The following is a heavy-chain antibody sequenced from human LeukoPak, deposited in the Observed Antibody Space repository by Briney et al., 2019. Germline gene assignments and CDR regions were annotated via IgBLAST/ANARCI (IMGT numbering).Heavy chain of an antibody. CDR3: ARDRHSGCDWERGHYYYGMDV. V-gene: IGHV4-39*02. D-gene: IGHD5-12*01. CDR2: IYYTGRT. J-gene: IGHJ6*02. Sequence: SETLSLTCTVSGGSISSSSYYWGWVRQPPGRGLEWIGSIYYTGRTYYHPSLKSRATISADTSQNQFSLKLSSVTAADTAVYYCARDRHSGCDWERGHYYYGMDVWGQGTTVTVSS. CDR1: GGSISSSSYY.